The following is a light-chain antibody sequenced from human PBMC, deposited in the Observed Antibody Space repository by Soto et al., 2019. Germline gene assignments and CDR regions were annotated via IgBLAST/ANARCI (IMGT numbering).Light chain of an antibody. J-gene: IGKJ4*01. CDR3: QQSHSTPRT. CDR2: GAS. CDR1: QSISSY. V-gene: IGKV1-39*01. Sequence: DIQMTQSPSSLSASVGDRVTITCRASQSISSYLNWYQQKPGKAPNLLIYGASRLQSGVPSRFSGSGSGTDFTLTISSLQPEDFATFYCQQSHSTPRTFGGGTKVEIK.